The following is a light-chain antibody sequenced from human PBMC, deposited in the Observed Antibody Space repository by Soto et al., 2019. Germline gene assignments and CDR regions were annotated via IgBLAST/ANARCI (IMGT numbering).Light chain of an antibody. V-gene: IGKV3-20*01. CDR1: QTVSSQ. CDR3: QQYGSSPRT. J-gene: IGKJ1*01. CDR2: DAS. Sequence: EIVLTQSPGTLSLSPGERGTLSCRASQTVSSQLAWYQQKPGQAPRLLIHDASSRATGISDRFTGSGSGTDFTLTITTLEPEDFAVYYCQQYGSSPRTFGLGTKVDIK.